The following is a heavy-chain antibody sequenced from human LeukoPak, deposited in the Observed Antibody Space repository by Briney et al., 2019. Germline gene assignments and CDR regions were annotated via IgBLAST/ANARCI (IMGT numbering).Heavy chain of an antibody. Sequence: GESLKISCKGSGYSFTSYWIGWVRQMPGKGLEWKGIIYPGDSDTRYSPSFQGQVTISADKSISTAYPQWSSLKASDTAMYYCARHIAARPYRYYYYMDVWGKGTTVTVSS. CDR3: ARHIAARPYRYYYYMDV. J-gene: IGHJ6*03. CDR1: GYSFTSYW. D-gene: IGHD6-6*01. V-gene: IGHV5-51*01. CDR2: IYPGDSDT.